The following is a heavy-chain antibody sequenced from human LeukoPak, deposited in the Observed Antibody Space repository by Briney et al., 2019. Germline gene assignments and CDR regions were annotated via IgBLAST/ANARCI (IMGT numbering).Heavy chain of an antibody. J-gene: IGHJ4*02. D-gene: IGHD3-3*01. CDR3: ARGTYYDFWSGYWGVKKTIWPFDY. CDR1: GYTFTSYD. V-gene: IGHV1-8*01. Sequence: GASVKVSCKASGYTFTSYDINWVRQATGQGLEWMGWMNPNSGNTGYAQKFQGSVTMTRNTSISTAYMELSSLRSEDTAVYYCARGTYYDFWSGYWGVKKTIWPFDYWGQGTLVTVSS. CDR2: MNPNSGNT.